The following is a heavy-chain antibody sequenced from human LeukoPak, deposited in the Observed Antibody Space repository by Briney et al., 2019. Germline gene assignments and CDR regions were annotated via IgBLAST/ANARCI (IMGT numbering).Heavy chain of an antibody. Sequence: SETLSLTCAVYGGSFSGYYWSWIRQPPGKGLEWIGEINHSGSTNYNPSLKSRVTISVDTSKNQFSLKLSSVTAADTAVYYCARVGATESDYWGQGTLVTVSS. CDR3: ARVGATESDY. J-gene: IGHJ4*02. V-gene: IGHV4-34*01. CDR2: INHSGST. D-gene: IGHD1-26*01. CDR1: GGSFSGYY.